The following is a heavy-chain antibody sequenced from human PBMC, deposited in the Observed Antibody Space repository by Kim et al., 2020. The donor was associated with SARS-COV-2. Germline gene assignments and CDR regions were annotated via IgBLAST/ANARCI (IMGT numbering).Heavy chain of an antibody. CDR3: ARGRYGSSAAY. Sequence: SETLSLTCAVYGGSFSGYYWSWIRQPPGKGLEWIREINHSGSTNYNPSLKSRVTISVDTSKNQFSLKLSSVTAADTAVYYCARGRYGSSAAYWGQGTLVTVSS. V-gene: IGHV4-34*01. CDR1: GGSFSGYY. J-gene: IGHJ4*02. CDR2: INHSGST. D-gene: IGHD3-22*01.